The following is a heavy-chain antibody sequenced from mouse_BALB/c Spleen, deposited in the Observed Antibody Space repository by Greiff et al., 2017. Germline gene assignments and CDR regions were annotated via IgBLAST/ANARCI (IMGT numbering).Heavy chain of an antibody. CDR3: ARVITTVVAPFDY. CDR1: GYSITSGYY. D-gene: IGHD1-1*01. Sequence: VQLKESGPGLVKPSQSLSLTCSVTGYSITSGYYWNWIRQFPGNKLEWMGYISYDGSNNYNPSLKNRISITRDTSKNQFFLKLNSVTTEDTATYYCARVITTVVAPFDYWGQGTTLTVSS. CDR2: ISYDGSN. J-gene: IGHJ2*01. V-gene: IGHV3-6*02.